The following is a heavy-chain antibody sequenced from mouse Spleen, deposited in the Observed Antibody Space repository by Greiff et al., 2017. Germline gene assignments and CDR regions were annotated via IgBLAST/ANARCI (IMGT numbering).Heavy chain of an antibody. CDR2: IWSGGST. CDR3: ARLNWDGSWFAY. V-gene: IGHV2-2*02. CDR1: GFSLTSYG. D-gene: IGHD4-1*01. Sequence: VQLQHSGPGLVAPSQSLSITCTVSGFSLTSYGVHWVRQSPGKGLEWLGVIWSGGSTDYNAAFISRLSISKDNSKSQVFFKMNSLQANDTAIYYCARLNWDGSWFAYWGQGTLVTVSA. J-gene: IGHJ3*01.